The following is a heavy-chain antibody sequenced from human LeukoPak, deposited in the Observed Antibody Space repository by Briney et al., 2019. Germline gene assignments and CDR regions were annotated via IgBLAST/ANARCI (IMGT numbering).Heavy chain of an antibody. CDR2: ISYDGSNK. J-gene: IGHJ1*01. D-gene: IGHD3-22*01. V-gene: IGHV3-30*18. CDR1: GFTFSSYG. Sequence: GGSLRLSCAASGFTFSSYGMHWARQAPGKGLEWVAVISYDGSNKYYADSVKGRFTISRDNSKNTLYLQMNSLRAEDTAVYYCAKVGYSGYDFYDSSGYYYGEYFQHWGQGTLVTVSS. CDR3: AKVGYSGYDFYDSSGYYYGEYFQH.